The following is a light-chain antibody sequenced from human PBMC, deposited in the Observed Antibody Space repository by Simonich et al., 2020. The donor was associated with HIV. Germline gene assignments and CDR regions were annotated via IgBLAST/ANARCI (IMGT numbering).Light chain of an antibody. Sequence: DSVMTQSPDSLAVSLGVRATINCTSSQSVLYSSNNKNYFAWYQQKPGQPPKLLIYCASTRESGVPDRFSGSGSGTDFTLTISSLQAEYVAIYYCQQYYTTPPTFGQGTKVEIK. CDR3: QQYYTTPPT. V-gene: IGKV4-1*01. J-gene: IGKJ1*01. CDR2: CAS. CDR1: QSVLYSSNNKNY.